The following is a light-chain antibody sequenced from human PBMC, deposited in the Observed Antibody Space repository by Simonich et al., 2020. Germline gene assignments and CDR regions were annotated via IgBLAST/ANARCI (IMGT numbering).Light chain of an antibody. CDR1: SGSIASNY. CDR2: EDN. V-gene: IGLV6-57*03. J-gene: IGLJ2*01. CDR3: QSYDSSNHRGV. Sequence: NFMLTQPHSVSESPGKTVTISCTRSSGSIASNYVQWYQQRPGSAPTTVTYEDNQRPSGVPGRFSGSIDSSSNSASLTISGLKTEDEADYYCQSYDSSNHRGVFGGGTKLTVL.